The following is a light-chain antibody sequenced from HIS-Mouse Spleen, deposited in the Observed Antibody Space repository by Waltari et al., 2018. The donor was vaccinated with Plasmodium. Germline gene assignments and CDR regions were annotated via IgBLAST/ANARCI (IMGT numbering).Light chain of an antibody. CDR1: QSISSY. Sequence: DIQMTQSPSSLSASVGDRVTITCRASQSISSYLNWYQQKPGKAPKVLIYAASSLQSGVPSRFSGSGSGTDFTLTSSSLQPEDFATYYCQQSYSTWTFGQGTKVEIK. V-gene: IGKV1-39*01. CDR2: AAS. J-gene: IGKJ1*01. CDR3: QQSYSTWT.